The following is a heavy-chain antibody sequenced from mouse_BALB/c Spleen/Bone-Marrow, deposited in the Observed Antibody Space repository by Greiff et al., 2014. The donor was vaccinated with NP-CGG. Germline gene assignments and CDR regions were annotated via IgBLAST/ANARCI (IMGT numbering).Heavy chain of an antibody. CDR1: GYSFTGYT. Sequence: DVKLQESGPELVKPGASMKISCKASGYSFTGYTMNWVKQSHGKNLEWIGLINPYNGGTRYNQKFKGKATLTVDKSSSTAYMELLSLTSEDSAVYYCARGPPLYYDYGFDYWGQGTTPTVSS. J-gene: IGHJ2*01. CDR2: INPYNGGT. V-gene: IGHV1-18*01. CDR3: ARGPPLYYDYGFDY. D-gene: IGHD2-4*01.